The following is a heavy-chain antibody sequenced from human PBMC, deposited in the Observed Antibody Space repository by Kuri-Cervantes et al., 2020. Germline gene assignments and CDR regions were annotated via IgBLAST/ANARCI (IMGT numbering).Heavy chain of an antibody. Sequence: GGSLRLSCAASGFIFSSYAMTWVRQAPGKGLEWVSAISGSGGSTYYADSVKGRFTISRDNSKNMLYLQMNSLRAEDTAVYYCAKDMRGRGLLLPDYWGQGTLVTVSS. CDR1: GFIFSSYA. J-gene: IGHJ4*02. CDR2: ISGSGGST. CDR3: AKDMRGRGLLLPDY. D-gene: IGHD2-21*01. V-gene: IGHV3-23*01.